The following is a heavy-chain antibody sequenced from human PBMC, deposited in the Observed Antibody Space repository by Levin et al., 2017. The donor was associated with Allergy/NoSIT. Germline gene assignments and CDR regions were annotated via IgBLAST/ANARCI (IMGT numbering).Heavy chain of an antibody. V-gene: IGHV3-30-3*01. CDR2: ISYDGSNK. J-gene: IGHJ4*02. D-gene: IGHD5-12*01. CDR1: GFTFSSYA. Sequence: GGSLRLSCAASGFTFSSYAMHWVRQAPGKGLEWVAVISYDGSNKYYADSVKGRFTISRDNSKNTLYLQMNSLRAEDTAVYYCARGRYSGYDYAVPHLGNWGQGTLVTVSS. CDR3: ARGRYSGYDYAVPHLGN.